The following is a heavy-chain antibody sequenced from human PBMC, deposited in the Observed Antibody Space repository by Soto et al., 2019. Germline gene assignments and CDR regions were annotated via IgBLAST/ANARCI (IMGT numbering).Heavy chain of an antibody. J-gene: IGHJ4*02. Sequence: GGFLRLSCAASGFTFSYYYMSWIRQAPGKGLEWVSYISSSSGTIYYADSVKGRFTISRDNAKNSLYLQMNSLRDEDTAVYYCASKRDGYSYFDYWGQGTLVTVSS. CDR2: ISSSSGTI. CDR3: ASKRDGYSYFDY. D-gene: IGHD5-18*01. CDR1: GFTFSYYY. V-gene: IGHV3-11*04.